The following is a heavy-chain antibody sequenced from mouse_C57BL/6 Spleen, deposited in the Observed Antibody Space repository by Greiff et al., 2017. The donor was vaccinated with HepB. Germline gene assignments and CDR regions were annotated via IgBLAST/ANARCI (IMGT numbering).Heavy chain of an antibody. V-gene: IGHV1-22*01. CDR1: GYTFTDYN. CDR3: ARSGTTVVATPYYAMDY. Sequence: EVQLQQSGPELVKPGASVKMSCKASGYTFTDYNMHWVKQSHGKSLEWIGYINPNNGGTSYNQKFKGKATLTVNKSSSTAYMELRSLTSEDSAVYYCARSGTTVVATPYYAMDYWGQGTSVTVSS. D-gene: IGHD1-1*01. J-gene: IGHJ4*01. CDR2: INPNNGGT.